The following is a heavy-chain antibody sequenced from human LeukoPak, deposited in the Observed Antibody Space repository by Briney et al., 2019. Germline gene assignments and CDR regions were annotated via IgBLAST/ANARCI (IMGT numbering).Heavy chain of an antibody. Sequence: GESLKISCKGSGYTFSSYWIGWVRQMPGKGLEWMEIIYPGDSDTRYSPSLQGQVTISVDTSIGTAYLQWSSLKASDTAIYYCAIQNDLRLDYWGQGTLVTVSS. D-gene: IGHD1-1*01. J-gene: IGHJ4*02. CDR3: AIQNDLRLDY. CDR2: IYPGDSDT. V-gene: IGHV5-51*01. CDR1: GYTFSSYW.